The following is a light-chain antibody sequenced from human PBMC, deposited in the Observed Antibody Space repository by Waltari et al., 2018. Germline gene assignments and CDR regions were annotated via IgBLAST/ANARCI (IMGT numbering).Light chain of an antibody. CDR3: QQTYSLFT. CDR2: AAS. Sequence: IQMTQSPSFLSASVGDRVTITCRAGQRISSYLNWYQMKPGRAPELLIYAASSLQSGVPSRFSGSGSGTEFTLTISSLQPDDFATYYCQQTYSLFTFGPGTKVDFK. CDR1: QRISSY. J-gene: IGKJ3*01. V-gene: IGKV1-39*01.